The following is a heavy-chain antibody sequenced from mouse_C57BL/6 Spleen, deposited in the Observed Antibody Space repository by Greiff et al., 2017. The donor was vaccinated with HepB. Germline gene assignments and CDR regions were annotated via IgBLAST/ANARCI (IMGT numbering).Heavy chain of an antibody. CDR3: ARMTTVGNFDV. Sequence: EVKVEESGPGLVKPSQSLSLTCSVTGYSITSGYYWNWIRQFPGNKLEWMGYISYDGSNNYNPSLKNRISITRDTSKNQFFLKLNSVTTEDTATYYCARMTTVGNFDVWGTGTTVTVSS. V-gene: IGHV3-6*01. J-gene: IGHJ1*03. D-gene: IGHD1-1*01. CDR1: GYSITSGYY. CDR2: ISYDGSN.